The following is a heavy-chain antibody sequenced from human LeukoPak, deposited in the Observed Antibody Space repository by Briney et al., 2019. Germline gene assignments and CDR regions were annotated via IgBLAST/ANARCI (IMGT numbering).Heavy chain of an antibody. Sequence: PGGSLRLSCAASGFTFRSYAMSWVRQAPGKGLEWVSAVSGSGGSTYYADSVKGRFTISRDNSKNTLFLQMNSLRAEDSAVYYCAKEGDDDYVDYWGQGTLVTVSS. V-gene: IGHV3-23*01. CDR3: AKEGDDDYVDY. J-gene: IGHJ4*02. CDR1: GFTFRSYA. CDR2: VSGSGGST. D-gene: IGHD3-16*01.